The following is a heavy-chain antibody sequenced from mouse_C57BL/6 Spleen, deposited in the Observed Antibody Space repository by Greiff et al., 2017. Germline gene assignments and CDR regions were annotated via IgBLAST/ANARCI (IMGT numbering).Heavy chain of an antibody. V-gene: IGHV1-53*01. Sequence: VKLQQPGTELVKPGASVKLSCKASGYTFTSYWMHWVKQRPGQGLEWIGNINPSNGGTNYNEKFKSKATLTVDKSSSTAYMQLSSLTSEDSAVYYCARDYGSSYRENYFDYWGQGTTLTVSS. CDR3: ARDYGSSYRENYFDY. CDR2: INPSNGGT. CDR1: GYTFTSYW. J-gene: IGHJ2*01. D-gene: IGHD1-1*01.